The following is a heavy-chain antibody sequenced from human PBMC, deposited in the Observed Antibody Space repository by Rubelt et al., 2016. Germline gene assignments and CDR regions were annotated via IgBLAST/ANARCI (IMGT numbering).Heavy chain of an antibody. D-gene: IGHD2-2*01. J-gene: IGHJ6*02. Sequence: QVQLQQWGAGLLQPSETLSLTCAVSGGSFSDYYWSWIRQPPGKGLEWIGEINHSGSTNYNPSLKSRVTISVETSKNQVSLKLSSVTAADTAVYYCARWRVVPAAILNYGMDVWGQGTTVTVSS. CDR3: ARWRVVPAAILNYGMDV. CDR2: INHSGST. V-gene: IGHV4-34*01. CDR1: GGSFSDYY.